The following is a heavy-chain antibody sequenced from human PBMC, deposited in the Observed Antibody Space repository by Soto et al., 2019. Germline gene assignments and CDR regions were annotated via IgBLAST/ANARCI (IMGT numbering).Heavy chain of an antibody. D-gene: IGHD5-12*01. J-gene: IGHJ4*02. CDR2: FDPEDCET. Sequence: AXVKVSCKVSGYTLTELSMPWVPQAPVKGLEWMGGFDPEDCETIYAQKFQGRVTMTEDTSTDTAYMELSSLRSEDTAVYYCVRVVAIPGYPDNWGQGTLVTVSS. V-gene: IGHV1-24*01. CDR3: VRVVAIPGYPDN. CDR1: GYTLTELS.